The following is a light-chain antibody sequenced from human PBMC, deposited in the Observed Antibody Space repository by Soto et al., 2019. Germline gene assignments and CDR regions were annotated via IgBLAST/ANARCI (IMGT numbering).Light chain of an antibody. J-gene: IGKJ1*01. CDR3: QQYGSSLRT. V-gene: IGKV3-20*01. CDR2: GAS. Sequence: EIVLTQSPGTLSLSPGERATLSCRASQSVSSSYLAWYQQKPGQAPRLLIYGASSRATGIPDRFSGSGSGTDFTLPISRLEPEDCAVYYCQQYGSSLRTFGQGTKVELK. CDR1: QSVSSSY.